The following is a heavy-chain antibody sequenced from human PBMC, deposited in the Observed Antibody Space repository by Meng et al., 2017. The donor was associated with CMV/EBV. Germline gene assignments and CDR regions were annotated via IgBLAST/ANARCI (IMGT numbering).Heavy chain of an antibody. V-gene: IGHV3-23*01. J-gene: IGHJ4*02. CDR3: AYTAMVTL. D-gene: IGHD5-18*01. CDR1: GITFSSNA. Sequence: VPTFVSGGGLAAPGVYLRLSCAASGITFSSNAMSWARQAPGKGLGWVSAISGSGGSTYYADSVKGRFTISRDNSKNTLYLQMNSLRAEDTAVYYCAYTAMVTLWGQGTLVTVSS. CDR2: ISGSGGST.